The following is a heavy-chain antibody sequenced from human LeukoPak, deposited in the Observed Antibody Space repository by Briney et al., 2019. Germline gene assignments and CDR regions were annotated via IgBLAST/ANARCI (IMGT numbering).Heavy chain of an antibody. CDR2: IRYDGSNK. CDR3: AKDHRGGSWYYFDY. V-gene: IGHV3-30*02. D-gene: IGHD6-13*01. J-gene: IGHJ4*02. CDR1: GFTFSSYG. Sequence: GGSLRLPCAASGFTFSSYGMHWVRQAPGKGLEWVAFIRYDGSNKYYADSVKGRFTISRDNSKNTLYLQMNSLRAEDTAVYYCAKDHRGGSWYYFDYWGQGTLVTVSS.